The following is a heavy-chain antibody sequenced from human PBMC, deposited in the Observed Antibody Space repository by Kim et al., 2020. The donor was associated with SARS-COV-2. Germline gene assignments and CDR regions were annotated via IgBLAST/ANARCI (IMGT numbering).Heavy chain of an antibody. CDR2: IYTSGST. J-gene: IGHJ6*02. Sequence: SETLSLTCTVSGGSISSGSYYWSWIRQPAGKGLEWIGRIYTSGSTNYNPSLKSRVTISVDTSKNQFSLKLSSVTAADTAVYYCARDPPYSSSSLYGMDVWGQGTTVTVSS. V-gene: IGHV4-61*02. CDR1: GGSISSGSYY. CDR3: ARDPPYSSSSLYGMDV. D-gene: IGHD6-6*01.